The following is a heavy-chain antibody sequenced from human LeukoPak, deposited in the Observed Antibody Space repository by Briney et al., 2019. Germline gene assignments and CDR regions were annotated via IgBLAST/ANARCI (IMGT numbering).Heavy chain of an antibody. D-gene: IGHD5-18*01. J-gene: IGHJ3*02. CDR2: ISSSSSTI. V-gene: IGHV3-48*01. Sequence: GXSLRLSCAASGFTFSSYSMNWVRQAPGKGLEWVSYISSSSSTIYYADSVKGRFTISRDNAKNSLYLQMNSLRAEDTAVYYCATGYSYGPDAFDIWGQGTMVTVSS. CDR1: GFTFSSYS. CDR3: ATGYSYGPDAFDI.